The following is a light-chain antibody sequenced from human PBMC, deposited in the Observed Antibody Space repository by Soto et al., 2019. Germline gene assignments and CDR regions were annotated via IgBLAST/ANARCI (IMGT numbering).Light chain of an antibody. V-gene: IGKV3-20*01. CDR3: QQYCSSTGT. CDR2: DTS. CDR1: QSVTSSS. Sequence: EIVLTQSPGTLSLSPGERATLSCRASQSVTSSSLAWYQQKPGQAPRLLVYDTSSRATGIPDRFRGSGSGTDFALTISRLEPEDFAVYYCQQYCSSTGTFGQGTRVEIK. J-gene: IGKJ1*01.